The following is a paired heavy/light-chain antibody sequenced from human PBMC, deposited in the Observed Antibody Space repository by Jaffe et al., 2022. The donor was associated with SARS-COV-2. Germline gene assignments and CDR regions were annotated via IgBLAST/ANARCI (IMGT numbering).Light chain of an antibody. V-gene: IGLV2-14*01. J-gene: IGLJ3*02. CDR2: EVS. Sequence: QSALTQPASVSGSPGQSITISCTGTSSDVGGYNYVSWYQQHPGKAPKLMIYEVSNRPSGVSNRFSGSKSGNTASLTISGLQAEDEADYYCSSYTSSSTWVFGGGTKLTVL. CDR3: SSYTSSSTWV. CDR1: SSDVGGYNY.
Heavy chain of an antibody. CDR3: ARASVFMITFGGVPFDP. D-gene: IGHD3-16*01. Sequence: QVQLVESGGGVVQPGRSLRLSCAASGFTFSSYAMHWVRQAPGKGLEWVAVISYDGSNKYYADSVKGRFTISRDNSKNTLYLQMNSLRAEDTAVYYCARASVFMITFGGVPFDPWGQGTLVTVSS. CDR2: ISYDGSNK. CDR1: GFTFSSYA. J-gene: IGHJ5*02. V-gene: IGHV3-30-3*01.